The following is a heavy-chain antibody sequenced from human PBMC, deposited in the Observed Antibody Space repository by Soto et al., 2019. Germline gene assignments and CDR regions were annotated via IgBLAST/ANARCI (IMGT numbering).Heavy chain of an antibody. CDR1: GGSISSVSYY. CDR2: IYYSGSA. CDR3: ARVLGSGSPLRWFDY. V-gene: IGHV4-39*07. J-gene: IGHJ4*02. Sequence: SETLSLTCTVSGGSISSVSYYWGWIRQPPGKGLEWIGSIYYSGSAYYSPSLKSRVTMSVDTSKNQFSLKLSSVTAADTAVYYCARVLGSGSPLRWFDYWGQGTLVT. D-gene: IGHD3-10*01.